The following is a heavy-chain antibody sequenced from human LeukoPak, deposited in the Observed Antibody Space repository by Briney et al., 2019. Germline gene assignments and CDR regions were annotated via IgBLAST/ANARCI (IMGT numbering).Heavy chain of an antibody. CDR3: ARGRYYYDSSGTNWFDP. D-gene: IGHD3-22*01. J-gene: IGHJ5*02. CDR2: IYYSGST. V-gene: IGHV4-59*01. CDR1: GGSISSYY. Sequence: PSETPSLTRTVSGGSISSYYWSWIRQPPGKGLEWIGYIYYSGSTNYNPSLKSRVTISVDTSKNQFSLKLSSVTAADTAVYYCARGRYYYDSSGTNWFDPWGQGTLVTVSS.